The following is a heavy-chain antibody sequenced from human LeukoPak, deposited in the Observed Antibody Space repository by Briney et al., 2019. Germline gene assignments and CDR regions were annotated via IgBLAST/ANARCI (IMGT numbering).Heavy chain of an antibody. V-gene: IGHV1-18*01. CDR2: ISDYNGIK. Sequence: ASVKVSSKASGYTFTSYGISRVRRAPGQGLEWLGWISDYNGIKNYAQKLQCRVTMTTDTSTRTAYMELRSLRSDDTAVYYCASGAYYYDSSGYYLFDYWGQGTLVTVSS. D-gene: IGHD3-22*01. CDR1: GYTFTSYG. J-gene: IGHJ4*02. CDR3: ASGAYYYDSSGYYLFDY.